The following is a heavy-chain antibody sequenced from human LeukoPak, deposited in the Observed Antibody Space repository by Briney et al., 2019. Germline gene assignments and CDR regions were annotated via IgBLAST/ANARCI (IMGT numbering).Heavy chain of an antibody. CDR1: GYTFTSYG. J-gene: IGHJ4*02. V-gene: IGHV1-18*01. D-gene: IGHD2-2*03. Sequence: ASVKVSCKASGYTFTSYGISWVRQAPGQGLEWGGWIRVYSGDTNYAQKLQGRVTMTTDTSTSTAYMELRSLRSDDTAVYYCATGYCSSTNCRIDYWGQGTLVSVSS. CDR2: IRVYSGDT. CDR3: ATGYCSSTNCRIDY.